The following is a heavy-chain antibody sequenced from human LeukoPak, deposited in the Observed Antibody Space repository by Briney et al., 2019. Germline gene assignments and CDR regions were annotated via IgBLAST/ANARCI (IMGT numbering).Heavy chain of an antibody. CDR2: ISPSGDIT. J-gene: IGHJ4*02. CDR1: GFTFSTYG. CDR3: AKDDAWLRFGE. D-gene: IGHD3-10*01. V-gene: IGHV3-23*01. Sequence: GGSLRLSCAATGFTFSTYGMSWVRQAPGKGLEWVSGISPSGDITYYVDSVKGRFTISRDNSKNTLYLEVISLTAEDTAVYYCAKDDAWLRFGEWSQGTLVTVSS.